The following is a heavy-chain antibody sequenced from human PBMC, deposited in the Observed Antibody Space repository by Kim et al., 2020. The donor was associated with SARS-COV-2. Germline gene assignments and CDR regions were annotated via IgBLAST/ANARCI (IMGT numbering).Heavy chain of an antibody. Sequence: GGSLRLSCEASGFTFSNAWMSWVRQAPGKGLEWVGRIKSKTDGGTTDYDAPVKGRFTISRDDSKNTLYLQMNSLKTEDTAVYYCTTDFPVPSGLSSATAMPPSYSGQGTLVTFSS. D-gene: IGHD2-2*01. CDR1: GFTFSNAW. V-gene: IGHV3-15*01. J-gene: IGHJ4*02. CDR2: IKSKTDGGTT. CDR3: TTDFPVPSGLSSATAMPPSY.